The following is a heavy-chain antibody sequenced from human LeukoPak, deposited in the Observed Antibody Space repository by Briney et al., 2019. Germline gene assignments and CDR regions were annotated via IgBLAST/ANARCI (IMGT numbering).Heavy chain of an antibody. D-gene: IGHD3-22*01. CDR2: IHHAGST. CDR1: GGSLISNNW. CDR3: ARTYYDSRGYDGREYYFDY. V-gene: IGHV4-4*02. Sequence: SGTLSLTCAVSGGSLISNNWWSWVRQSPGKGLEWIGEIHHAGSTNYNPSLKSPVTMSIDTSKNQFSLRLSSVTAADTAVYYCARTYYDSRGYDGREYYFDYWGQGTLVIVSS. J-gene: IGHJ4*02.